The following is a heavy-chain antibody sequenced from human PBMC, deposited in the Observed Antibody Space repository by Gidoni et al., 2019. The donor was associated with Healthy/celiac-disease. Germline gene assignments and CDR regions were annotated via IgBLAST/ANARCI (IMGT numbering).Heavy chain of an antibody. Sequence: QVQLVESGGGVVQPGRSLRLPCAASGFTFSSYGMHWVRQAPGKGLEWVAVIWYDGSNKYYADSVKGRFTISRDNSKNTLYLQMNSLRAEDTAVYYCARDRKIAAAGLDAFDIWGQGTMVTVSS. CDR1: GFTFSSYG. V-gene: IGHV3-33*01. CDR2: IWYDGSNK. CDR3: ARDRKIAAAGLDAFDI. J-gene: IGHJ3*02. D-gene: IGHD6-13*01.